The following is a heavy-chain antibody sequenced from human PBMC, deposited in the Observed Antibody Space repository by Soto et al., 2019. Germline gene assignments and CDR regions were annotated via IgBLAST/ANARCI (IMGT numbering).Heavy chain of an antibody. CDR1: GFSVSSDA. D-gene: IGHD1-1*01. CDR3: AKCGSGTGTFQERFNAQ. V-gene: IGHV3-23*01. CDR2: IGGRGTT. J-gene: IGHJ4*02. Sequence: ELHLLESGGEMVQPGGSLRLSCAASGFSVSSDAMTWVRQAPGEGLEWVSGIGGRGTTYYADSVKGRFTISRDSSKNTLYLQVNSLRVEDTALYFCAKCGSGTGTFQERFNAQWGQGTLVTVSS.